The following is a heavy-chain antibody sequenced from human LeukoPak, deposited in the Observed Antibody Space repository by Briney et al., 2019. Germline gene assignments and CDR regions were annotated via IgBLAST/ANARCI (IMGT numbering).Heavy chain of an antibody. V-gene: IGHV4-30-2*01. CDR3: ARSFSRYSYGPGLEC. D-gene: IGHD5-18*01. CDR2: IYHSGST. J-gene: IGHJ4*02. Sequence: SQTLSLTCAVSGGSISSGGYSWSWIRQPPGKGPEWIGYIYHSGSTYYNPSLKSRVTISVDRSKNQFSLKLSSVAAADTAVYYCARSFSRYSYGPGLECWGQGTLVTVSS. CDR1: GGSISSGGYS.